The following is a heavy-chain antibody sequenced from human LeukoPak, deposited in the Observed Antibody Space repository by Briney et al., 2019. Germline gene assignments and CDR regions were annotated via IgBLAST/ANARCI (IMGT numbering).Heavy chain of an antibody. Sequence: PGGSLRLSCAASGFTFSNYAMHWVRQAPGKGLEWVAVILYDGSDKYYADSVKGRLTFSRDNSKNSLYLQMNSLRAEDTAVYYCARAVWVIGAFDIWGQGTMVTVSS. CDR1: GFTFSNYA. CDR2: ILYDGSDK. V-gene: IGHV3-30*04. CDR3: ARAVWVIGAFDI. D-gene: IGHD3-16*01. J-gene: IGHJ3*02.